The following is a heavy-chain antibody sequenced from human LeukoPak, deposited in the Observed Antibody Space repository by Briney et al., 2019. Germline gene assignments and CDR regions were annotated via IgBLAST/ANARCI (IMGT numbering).Heavy chain of an antibody. V-gene: IGHV3-30*18. CDR3: AKDGPHIVPPARKGLRDQSTAHRPPFDY. D-gene: IGHD4-17*01. Sequence: PGGSLRLSCAASGFTFRSNGMHWVRQAPGKGLEWVAGISYDGSNKNYADSVKGRFAISRDNSKNTLYLQMNSLRAEDTAVYYCAKDGPHIVPPARKGLRDQSTAHRPPFDYWGQGTLVTVSS. CDR1: GFTFRSNG. CDR2: ISYDGSNK. J-gene: IGHJ4*02.